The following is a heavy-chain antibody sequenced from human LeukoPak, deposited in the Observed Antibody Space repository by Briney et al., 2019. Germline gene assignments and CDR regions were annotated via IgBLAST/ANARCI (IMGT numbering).Heavy chain of an antibody. Sequence: SETLSLTCTVSGGSISSYYWSWIRQPPGKGLEWIGYIYYSGSTNYNPSLKSRVTISVDTSKNQFSLKLSSVTAADTAVYYCARSRDMSSGWYVAFDIWGQGTMVTVSS. CDR1: GGSISSYY. V-gene: IGHV4-59*01. J-gene: IGHJ3*02. CDR2: IYYSGST. CDR3: ARSRDMSSGWYVAFDI. D-gene: IGHD6-19*01.